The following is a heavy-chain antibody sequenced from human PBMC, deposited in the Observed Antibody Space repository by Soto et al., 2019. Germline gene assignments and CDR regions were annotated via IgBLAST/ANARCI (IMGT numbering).Heavy chain of an antibody. V-gene: IGHV1-69*13. Sequence: GASMKVSCKASGGTFSSYAISWVRQAPGQGLEWKGGIIPIFGTANYAQKFQGRVTITADESTSTAYMELSSLRSEDTAVYYCARTEPQQPVNYYYYGMDVWGQGTTVTVSS. CDR1: GGTFSSYA. CDR3: ARTEPQQPVNYYYYGMDV. D-gene: IGHD6-13*01. CDR2: IIPIFGTA. J-gene: IGHJ6*02.